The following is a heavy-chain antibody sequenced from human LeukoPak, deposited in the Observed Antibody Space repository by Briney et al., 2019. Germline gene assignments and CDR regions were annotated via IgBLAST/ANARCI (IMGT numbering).Heavy chain of an antibody. Sequence: GGPLRLSCAASGFIFSDYNMNWVRQAPGKGLEWVSHINGNSITRYYADSVKGRFTISRDNVKNSLYLQMNSLRGEDTAVYYCARYFGDPQGMDVWGQGTTVTVSS. CDR2: INGNSITR. D-gene: IGHD3-10*01. CDR1: GFIFSDYN. V-gene: IGHV3-48*01. CDR3: ARYFGDPQGMDV. J-gene: IGHJ6*02.